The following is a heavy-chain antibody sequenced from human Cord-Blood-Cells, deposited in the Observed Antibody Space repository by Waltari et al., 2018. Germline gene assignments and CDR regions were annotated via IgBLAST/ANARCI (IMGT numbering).Heavy chain of an antibody. CDR1: GFTFDDYA. CDR2: ISWNSGSI. D-gene: IGHD6-19*01. J-gene: IGHJ4*02. V-gene: IGHV3-9*01. CDR3: AKIKPPIIAVAGTYYFDY. Sequence: EVQLVESGGGLVQPGRSLRLSCAAYGFTFDDYALHWVRQAPGTGLAWVSGISWNSGSIGYADSVKGRFTISRDNAKNSLYLQMNSLRAEDTALYYCAKIKPPIIAVAGTYYFDYWGQGTLVTVSS.